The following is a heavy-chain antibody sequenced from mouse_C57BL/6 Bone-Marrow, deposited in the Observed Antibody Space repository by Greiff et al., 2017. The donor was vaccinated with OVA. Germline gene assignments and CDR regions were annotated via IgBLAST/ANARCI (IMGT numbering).Heavy chain of an antibody. D-gene: IGHD3-2*02. Sequence: VKLQESGAELVRPGTSVKVSCKASGYAFTNYLIEWVKQRPGQGLEWIGVINPGSGGTNYNEKFKGKATLTADKSSSTAYMQLSSLTSEDSAVYFCARGGTGQLRLDYWGQGTTLTVSS. V-gene: IGHV1-54*01. CDR3: ARGGTGQLRLDY. CDR2: INPGSGGT. CDR1: GYAFTNYL. J-gene: IGHJ2*01.